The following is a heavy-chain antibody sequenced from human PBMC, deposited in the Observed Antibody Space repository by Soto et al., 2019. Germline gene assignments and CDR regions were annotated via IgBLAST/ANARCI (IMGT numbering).Heavy chain of an antibody. Sequence: QVQLEQSGPEVKKPGSSVRVSCKASGYPVTTYGFSWVRQAPGQGLEWMGWVSAYNGETKLEDKFHGRVTMTTETATATGYVEMSSLITDETAVYYCARTGHLGACYKHDLYLHGLDDWGQGTTITVSS. D-gene: IGHD3-10*01. CDR2: VSAYNGET. CDR1: GYPVTTYG. V-gene: IGHV1-18*04. J-gene: IGHJ6*02. CDR3: ARTGHLGACYKHDLYLHGLDD.